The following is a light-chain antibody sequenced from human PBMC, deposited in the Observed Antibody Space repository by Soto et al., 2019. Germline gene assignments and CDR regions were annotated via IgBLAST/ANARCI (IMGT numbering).Light chain of an antibody. CDR2: GAS. CDR1: QSVSSN. J-gene: IGKJ4*01. CDR3: QQYNNWPPLT. V-gene: IGKV3-15*01. Sequence: EIVMTQSPATLSVSPGERATLSCRASQSVSSNLAWYQQKPGQAPRLLIYGASTRATGIPARFSGSGSGTEFHLPIRRLQSEDFAVYYCQQYNNWPPLTFGGGTKVEIK.